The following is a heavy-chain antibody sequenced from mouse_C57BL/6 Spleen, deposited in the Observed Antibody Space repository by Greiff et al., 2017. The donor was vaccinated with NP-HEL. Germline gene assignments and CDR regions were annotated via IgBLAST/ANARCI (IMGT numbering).Heavy chain of an antibody. V-gene: IGHV5-6*02. Sequence: EVKLVESGGDLVKPGGSLKLSCAASGFTFSSYGMSWVRQTPDKRLEWVATISSGGSYTYYPDSVKGRFTISRDNAKNTLYLQMSSLKSEDTAMYYCARHSDYDGAMDYWGQGTSVTVSS. CDR2: ISSGGSYT. D-gene: IGHD2-4*01. CDR3: ARHSDYDGAMDY. CDR1: GFTFSSYG. J-gene: IGHJ4*01.